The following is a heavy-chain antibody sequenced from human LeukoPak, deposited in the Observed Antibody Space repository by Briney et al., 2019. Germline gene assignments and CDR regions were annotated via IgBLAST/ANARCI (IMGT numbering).Heavy chain of an antibody. CDR3: ASDRITIFGVVIIGAFDI. J-gene: IGHJ3*02. Sequence: SETLSLTCSVSGGSISRSSYYWGWIRQPPGKGLEWIGTIYYSGSTYYNPSLKSRVTISVDTSKNQFSLKLSSVTAADTAVYYCASDRITIFGVVIIGAFDIWGQGTMVTVSS. V-gene: IGHV4-39*01. D-gene: IGHD3-3*01. CDR1: GGSISRSSYY. CDR2: IYYSGST.